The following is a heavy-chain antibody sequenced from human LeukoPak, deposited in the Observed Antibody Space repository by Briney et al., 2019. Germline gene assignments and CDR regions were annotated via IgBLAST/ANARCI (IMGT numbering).Heavy chain of an antibody. J-gene: IGHJ5*02. CDR2: IDPSADYT. Sequence: ASVKVSCKASGYSFSNYCIHWVRQAPGQGLEWMGFIDPSADYTTYARRFQGRVTMTKDMSTTTVYMEVSSLRSEDTAVFYCARGEGSSWFDLWGQGTLVTVSS. CDR3: ARGEGSSWFDL. CDR1: GYSFSNYC. V-gene: IGHV1-46*01.